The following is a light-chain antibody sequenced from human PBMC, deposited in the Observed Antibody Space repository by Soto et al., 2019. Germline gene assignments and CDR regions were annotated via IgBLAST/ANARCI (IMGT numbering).Light chain of an antibody. CDR3: QQYDSSPKT. CDR2: AAS. J-gene: IGKJ1*01. V-gene: IGKV3-15*01. Sequence: EIVLTQSPATLFVSPGERATLSCRASQSVTTNVAWYQQKPGQAPRLLIYAASTRATGLPARFSGSGSGTEFSLTISRLEPEDFAVYYCQQYDSSPKTFGQGTKVDIK. CDR1: QSVTTN.